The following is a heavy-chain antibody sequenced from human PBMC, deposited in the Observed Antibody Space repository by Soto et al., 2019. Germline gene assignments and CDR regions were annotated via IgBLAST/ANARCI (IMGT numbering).Heavy chain of an antibody. CDR2: MYYSGST. J-gene: IGHJ3*02. CDR3: ARPLSGGSWDYGAFDI. V-gene: IGHV4-39*01. D-gene: IGHD2-15*01. Sequence: SETLSLTCTVSGGSISSSTYYWGWIRQPPGKGLEWIGSMYYSGSTYYNPSLKRRVTISVDTSKNQYSLKMSSVTAADTAVYYCARPLSGGSWDYGAFDIWGQGTMVTVSS. CDR1: GGSISSSTYY.